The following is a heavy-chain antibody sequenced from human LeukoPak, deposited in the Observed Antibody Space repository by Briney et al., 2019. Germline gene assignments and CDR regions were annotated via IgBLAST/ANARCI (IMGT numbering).Heavy chain of an antibody. V-gene: IGHV3-48*02. CDR1: GFTFSTYN. J-gene: IGHJ1*01. D-gene: IGHD3-10*01. Sequence: PGGSLRLSCAASGFTFSTYNMNWVRQAPGKGLEWVSHITSSSTNIYYADSVKGRFTISRDNAKDALSLQMNSLRDEDTAVYYCAKEGARYYYGSGRFFQHWGQGTLVTVSS. CDR3: AKEGARYYYGSGRFFQH. CDR2: ITSSSTNI.